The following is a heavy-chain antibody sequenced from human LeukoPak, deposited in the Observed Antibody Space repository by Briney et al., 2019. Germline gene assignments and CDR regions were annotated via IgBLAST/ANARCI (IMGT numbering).Heavy chain of an antibody. D-gene: IGHD1-26*01. Sequence: ASVKVSCKASGGTFSSYAISWVRQAPGQGLGWIGGIIPIFGTANYAQKFQCRVTITADKSTSTAYMELSSLRSEDTAVYYCARERGSYIQRNPLDYWGQGTLVTVSS. CDR3: ARERGSYIQRNPLDY. V-gene: IGHV1-69*06. J-gene: IGHJ4*02. CDR2: IIPIFGTA. CDR1: GGTFSSYA.